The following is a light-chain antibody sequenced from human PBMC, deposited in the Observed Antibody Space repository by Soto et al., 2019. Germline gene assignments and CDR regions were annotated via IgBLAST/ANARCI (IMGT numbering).Light chain of an antibody. CDR2: GAS. Sequence: EIVLTQSPGTLSLSPGERATLSCRASQSVSSSYLAWYQQKPGQAPRLLIYGASSRATGIPDRFSGSGSGTDFTLTISRLEPEDIAVYYCQQYGSQKWTFGQGTKVEIK. CDR3: QQYGSQKWT. CDR1: QSVSSSY. J-gene: IGKJ1*01. V-gene: IGKV3-20*01.